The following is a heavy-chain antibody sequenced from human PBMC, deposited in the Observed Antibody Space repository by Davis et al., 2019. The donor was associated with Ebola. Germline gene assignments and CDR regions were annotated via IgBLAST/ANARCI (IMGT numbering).Heavy chain of an antibody. Sequence: GESLKISCAASGSTFSCFGMHLVRQAPGKGLVWLALIWYDGSNEYYADSVKGRFTISRDNSKSTLFLQMNSLRAEDTAVYYCAAINYDIFTGYYQDYWGQGTLLTVSS. CDR2: IWYDGSNE. CDR3: AAINYDIFTGYYQDY. D-gene: IGHD3-9*01. J-gene: IGHJ4*02. V-gene: IGHV3-33*01. CDR1: GSTFSCFG.